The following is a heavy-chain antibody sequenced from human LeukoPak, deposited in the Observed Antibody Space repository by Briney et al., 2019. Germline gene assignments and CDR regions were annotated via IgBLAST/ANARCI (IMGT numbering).Heavy chain of an antibody. J-gene: IGHJ4*02. D-gene: IGHD6-13*01. Sequence: PSETLSLTCAVYGGSFSGYYWSWIRQPPGKGLEWIGEINHSGSTNYNPSLKSRVTISVDTSKNQFSLKLSSVTAADTAVYYCARCGYSGDVRYSSSWYSREFGYWGQGTLVTVSS. CDR3: ARCGYSGDVRYSSSWYSREFGY. CDR1: GGSFSGYY. CDR2: INHSGST. V-gene: IGHV4-34*01.